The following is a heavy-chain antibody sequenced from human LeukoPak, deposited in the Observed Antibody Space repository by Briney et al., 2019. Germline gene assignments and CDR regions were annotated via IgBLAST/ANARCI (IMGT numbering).Heavy chain of an antibody. D-gene: IGHD3-22*01. J-gene: IGHJ4*02. CDR1: GGSISGSSYY. V-gene: IGHV4-39*01. CDR3: ARQPRTMIVVGIDY. Sequence: SETLSLTCTVSGGSISGSSYYWGWIRQPPGKGLEWIGSIYYSGSTYYNPSLKSRVTISVDTSKNQFSLKLSSVTAADTAVYYCARQPRTMIVVGIDYWGQGTLVTVSS. CDR2: IYYSGST.